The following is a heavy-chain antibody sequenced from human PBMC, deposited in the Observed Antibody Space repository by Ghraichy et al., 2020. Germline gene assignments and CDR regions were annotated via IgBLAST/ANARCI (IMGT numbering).Heavy chain of an antibody. CDR3: ARANGAKNDY. J-gene: IGHJ4*02. Sequence: SETLSLTCTVSGGSISSYYWSWIRQPPGKGLEWIGYIYYSGSTKYNPSLKSRVTISVDTSKNQFSLKLSSVTAADTAMYYCARANGAKNDYWGQGTLVTVSS. D-gene: IGHD4/OR15-4a*01. CDR2: IYYSGST. V-gene: IGHV4-59*01. CDR1: GGSISSYY.